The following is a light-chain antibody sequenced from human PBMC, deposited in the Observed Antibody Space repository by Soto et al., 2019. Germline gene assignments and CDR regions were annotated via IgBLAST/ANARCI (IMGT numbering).Light chain of an antibody. J-gene: IGKJ1*01. CDR1: QGIGSY. Sequence: VIWMAQSPSLLSASTGDRVTISCRMSQGIGSYLAWYQQKPGKAPELLIYAASTLQSGVPSRFSGSGSGTDFTLTISCLQSEDFATYYCQQYYSFPQTFGQGTKVDIK. CDR3: QQYYSFPQT. V-gene: IGKV1D-8*01. CDR2: AAS.